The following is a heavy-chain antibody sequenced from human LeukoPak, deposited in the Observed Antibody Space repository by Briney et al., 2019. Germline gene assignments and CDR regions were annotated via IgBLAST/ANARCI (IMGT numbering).Heavy chain of an antibody. V-gene: IGHV1-2*02. Sequence: GASVKVSCKASGYTFTGYYMHWVRQAPGQGLEWMGWINPNSGGTNYAQKFQGRVTMTRDTSISTAYMELSRLRSDDTAVYYCARDRITMVRGVLHNWLDPWGQGTLVTVSS. CDR2: INPNSGGT. D-gene: IGHD3-10*01. J-gene: IGHJ5*02. CDR3: ARDRITMVRGVLHNWLDP. CDR1: GYTFTGYY.